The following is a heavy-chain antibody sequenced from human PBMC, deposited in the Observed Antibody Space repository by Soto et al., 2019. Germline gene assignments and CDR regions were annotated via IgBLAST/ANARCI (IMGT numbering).Heavy chain of an antibody. CDR3: AKGHRGGTVFDAFDI. CDR2: ISPDGSEE. CDR1: GFTFSGYW. J-gene: IGHJ3*02. Sequence: GGSLRLSCAASGFTFSGYWMTWVRQAPGKGLEGVANISPDGSEEYYVDSVEGRFTISRDNSKNTLYLQMDSLRAEDTAVYYCAKGHRGGTVFDAFDIWGQGTMVTVSS. D-gene: IGHD3-10*01. V-gene: IGHV3-7*05.